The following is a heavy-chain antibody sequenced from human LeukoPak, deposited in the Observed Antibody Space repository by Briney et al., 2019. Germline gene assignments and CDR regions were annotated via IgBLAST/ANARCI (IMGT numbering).Heavy chain of an antibody. CDR3: ATGLYSRSYNWFDP. CDR2: FDPEDGET. CDR1: GYTLTELS. J-gene: IGHJ5*02. D-gene: IGHD5-18*01. Sequence: ASVKVSCKVSGYTLTELSIHWVRQAPGKGLEWMGGFDPEDGETIYAQKFQGRVTMTEDTSTDTAYMELSSLRSEDTAVYYCATGLYSRSYNWFDPWGQGTLVTVSS. V-gene: IGHV1-24*01.